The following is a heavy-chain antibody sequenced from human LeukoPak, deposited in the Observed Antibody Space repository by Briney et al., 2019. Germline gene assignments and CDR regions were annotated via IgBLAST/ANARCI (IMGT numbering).Heavy chain of an antibody. V-gene: IGHV1-3*01. J-gene: IGHJ4*02. CDR1: GYTFTSYA. Sequence: ASVKVSCKASGYTFTSYAMYWVRQAPGQRLEWMGWINAGNGNTKYSQKFQGRVTITRDTSASTAYMELSSLRSEDTAVYYCARASYYYDSSGYEFDYWGQGTLVTVSS. CDR2: INAGNGNT. D-gene: IGHD3-22*01. CDR3: ARASYYYDSSGYEFDY.